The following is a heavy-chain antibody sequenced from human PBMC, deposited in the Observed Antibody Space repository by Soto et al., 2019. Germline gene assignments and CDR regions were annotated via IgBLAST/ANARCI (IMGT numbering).Heavy chain of an antibody. CDR1: GGSISSYY. CDR2: IYYSGST. V-gene: IGHV4-59*08. D-gene: IGHD3-10*01. J-gene: IGHJ6*03. CDR3: ARVTMVRGVIVYYYYMDV. Sequence: SETLSLTCTVSGGSISSYYWSWIRQPPGKGLEWIGYIYYSGSTNYNPSLKSRVTISVDTSKNQFSLKLSSVTAADTAVYYCARVTMVRGVIVYYYYMDVWGKGTTVTVSS.